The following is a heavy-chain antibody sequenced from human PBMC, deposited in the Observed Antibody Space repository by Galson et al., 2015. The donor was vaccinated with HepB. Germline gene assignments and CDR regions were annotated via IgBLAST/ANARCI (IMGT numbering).Heavy chain of an antibody. CDR2: MNPDSGNT. CDR3: VVYSCTGTTCDPY. V-gene: IGHV1-8*01. D-gene: IGHD2-2*01. J-gene: IGHJ4*02. Sequence: SVKVSCKASGYTFTTYEINWVRQATGQGLEWMGWMNPDSGNTGSAQKFQGRVTMTRNTSISTAYMELSSLRSEDTAVYYCVVYSCTGTTCDPYWGQGTLVTVSS. CDR1: GYTFTTYE.